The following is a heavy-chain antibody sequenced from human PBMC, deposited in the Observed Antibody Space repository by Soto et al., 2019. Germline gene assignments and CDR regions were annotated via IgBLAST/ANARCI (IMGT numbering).Heavy chain of an antibody. CDR1: GYTFTNYF. Sequence: ASVKVSCKASGYTFTNYFMHCLRQAPGQGLEWMGIINPSAGTTRFAQKFQDRVTMTRETSTSTLYMGLSSLRSDDTAVYYCARGPHIAVDHYKKYYFDYWGQGTQVTVSS. CDR3: ARGPHIAVDHYKKYYFDY. CDR2: INPSAGTT. J-gene: IGHJ4*02. V-gene: IGHV1-46*01. D-gene: IGHD2-15*01.